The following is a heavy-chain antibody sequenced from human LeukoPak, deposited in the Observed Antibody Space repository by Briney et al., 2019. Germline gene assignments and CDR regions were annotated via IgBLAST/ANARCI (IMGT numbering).Heavy chain of an antibody. J-gene: IGHJ4*02. D-gene: IGHD4-23*01. CDR3: AYGGAVNY. Sequence: GGSLRLSCAASGFTFSNSWMNWVRQAPGKGLVWISRIKSDASSIGYADSVKGRFTVSRDDAKNTLYLEMTSLRAEDTAIYYCAYGGAVNYWGQGTLVTVS. CDR2: IKSDASSI. V-gene: IGHV3-74*01. CDR1: GFTFSNSW.